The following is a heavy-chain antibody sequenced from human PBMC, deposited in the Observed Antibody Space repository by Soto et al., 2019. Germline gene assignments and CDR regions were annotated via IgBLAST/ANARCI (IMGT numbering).Heavy chain of an antibody. CDR2: IYHSGST. CDR1: GGSISSSNW. CDR3: ARDRIAAAAPYYFDY. J-gene: IGHJ4*02. D-gene: IGHD6-13*01. V-gene: IGHV4-4*02. Sequence: PSETLSLTCAVSGGSISSSNWWSLFRQPPGKGLEWIGEIYHSGSTNYNPSLKSRVTISVDKSKNQFSLKLSSVTAADTAVYYCARDRIAAAAPYYFDYWGQGTLVTVSS.